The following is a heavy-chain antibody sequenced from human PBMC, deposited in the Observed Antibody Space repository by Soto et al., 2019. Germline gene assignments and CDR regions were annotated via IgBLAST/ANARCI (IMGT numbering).Heavy chain of an antibody. CDR2: INAYNGNT. V-gene: IGHV1-18*01. CDR1: GYTVTNYG. Sequence: ASVKVSCKASGYTVTNYGITWVRQAPGQGLEWMGWINAYNGNTNYAQKVQGRVSMSTDTSTSTAYLELRSLRSDDTAVYYCARGPESRSTAYFDYWGQGTLXT. J-gene: IGHJ4*02. CDR3: ARGPESRSTAYFDY. D-gene: IGHD1-26*01.